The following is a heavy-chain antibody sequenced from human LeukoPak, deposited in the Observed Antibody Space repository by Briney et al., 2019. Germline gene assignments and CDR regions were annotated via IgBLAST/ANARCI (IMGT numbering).Heavy chain of an antibody. J-gene: IGHJ6*03. V-gene: IGHV3-73*01. Sequence: GRSLRLACAAAALTFSGTAIRSVSQAAGKGREWVVCIRRKAHSYTTAYGAAVKRMFTITRADSKNTTYLQWNSLKPDVTAVYYYTKLGFAEVACKDYYYYYMDVWGKGTTVTVSS. CDR2: IRRKAHSYTT. CDR3: TKLGFAEVACKDYYYYYMDV. D-gene: IGHD6-19*01. CDR1: ALTFSGTA.